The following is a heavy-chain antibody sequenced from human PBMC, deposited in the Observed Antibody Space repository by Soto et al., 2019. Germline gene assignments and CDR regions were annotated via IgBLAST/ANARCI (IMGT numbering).Heavy chain of an antibody. CDR2: IKSKVGGGTT. CDR3: TTGVGATTSYFFDP. Sequence: EVQLVESGGGLVNPGGSLRLSCAASGFTFSNAWMTWVRQAPGKGLEWVGRIKSKVGGGTTDYAAPVKGRFTISRDDSENTLFLQMNSLKSEDTALYSCTTGVGATTSYFFDPWVQGPLVTVSS. J-gene: IGHJ5*02. D-gene: IGHD1-26*01. V-gene: IGHV3-15*01. CDR1: GFTFSNAW.